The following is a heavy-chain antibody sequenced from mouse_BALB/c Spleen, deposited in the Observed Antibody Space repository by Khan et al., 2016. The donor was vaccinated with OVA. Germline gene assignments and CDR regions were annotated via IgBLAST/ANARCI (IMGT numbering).Heavy chain of an antibody. CDR2: IDPSDSET. CDR3: AREQYGNYLYAMDY. CDR1: GYTFTSYW. V-gene: IGHV1-69*02. Sequence: QVQLQQPGAELVKPGAPVKLSCKASGYTFTSYWMNWVKQRPGRGLEWIGRIDPSDSETHYNQKFKDKATLTVDKSSSTAYIQLSSLTSEETAGYYSAREQYGNYLYAMDYWGQGTSVTVSS. D-gene: IGHD2-10*02. J-gene: IGHJ4*01.